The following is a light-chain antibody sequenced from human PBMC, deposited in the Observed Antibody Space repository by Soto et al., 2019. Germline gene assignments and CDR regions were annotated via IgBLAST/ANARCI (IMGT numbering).Light chain of an antibody. V-gene: IGKV1-39*01. CDR3: QQTYTTPWT. CDR2: ATS. Sequence: DIQMTQSPSSLSASVGDRVTVTCRASQSITTYLNWFQHRPGKAPKLLIYATSSVPSGVPSRFSGSGSETDFTLTISSLQPEDFATYSCQQTYTTPWTFGQGTKVEI. J-gene: IGKJ1*01. CDR1: QSITTY.